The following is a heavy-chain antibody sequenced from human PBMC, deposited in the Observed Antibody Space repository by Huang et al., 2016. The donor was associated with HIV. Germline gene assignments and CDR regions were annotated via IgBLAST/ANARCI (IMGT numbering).Heavy chain of an antibody. J-gene: IGHJ2*01. CDR1: GGSINTGRYY. Sequence: QMRFQESGPGLVKPSGTLSLTCNVSGGSINTGRYYWGWIRQPPGNVLAWVGSIYYTGRMHKYPSIKGRLTMSADTSKNQFTLNLSSVTAADTAIYYCARNHDFWRGRMFAISYFDVWGRGTLVTVAS. CDR3: ARNHDFWRGRMFAISYFDV. D-gene: IGHD3-3*01. V-gene: IGHV4-39*01. CDR2: IYYTGRM.